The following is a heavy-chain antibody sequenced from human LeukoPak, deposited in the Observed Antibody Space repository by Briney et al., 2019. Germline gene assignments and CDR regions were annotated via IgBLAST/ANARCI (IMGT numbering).Heavy chain of an antibody. Sequence: GGSLRLSCAASGFTFSSYAMSWVRQAPGKGRGWVSAISGSGGSTYYAVSVKGRFTISRDNSKNTLYLQMNSLRAEDTAVYYCAKKPPPRDGYNPDAFDIWGQGTMVTVSS. V-gene: IGHV3-23*01. CDR2: ISGSGGST. CDR1: GFTFSSYA. CDR3: AKKPPPRDGYNPDAFDI. J-gene: IGHJ3*02. D-gene: IGHD5-24*01.